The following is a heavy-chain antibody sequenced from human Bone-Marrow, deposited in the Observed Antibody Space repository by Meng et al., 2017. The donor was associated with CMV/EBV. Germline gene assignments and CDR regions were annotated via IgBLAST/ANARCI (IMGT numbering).Heavy chain of an antibody. CDR3: ARDVNIVVVVATSPDYYYYGMDV. CDR1: GYTFTSHG. J-gene: IGHJ6*02. Sequence: ASVKVSCKASGYTFTSHGISWVRQAPGQGLEWMGWISAYNGNTHYAQKLQGRVTMTTDTSTSTAYMELRSLRSDDMAVYYCARDVNIVVVVATSPDYYYYGMDVWGQGTTVTCSS. CDR2: ISAYNGNT. D-gene: IGHD2-15*01. V-gene: IGHV1-18*03.